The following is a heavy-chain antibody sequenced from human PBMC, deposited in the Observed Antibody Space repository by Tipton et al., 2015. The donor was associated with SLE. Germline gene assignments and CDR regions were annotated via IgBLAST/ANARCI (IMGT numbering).Heavy chain of an antibody. CDR2: IYYSGST. Sequence: TLFLTCAVSGYSISSGYSWGWLRQPPGKGLAWIGRIYYSGSTYYNPSLKSRLTISVDTSNHQFSLKLKSVTAADTAVYYCASFRDMVQGVIGTFNIWGQGTMVTVSS. J-gene: IGHJ3*02. V-gene: IGHV4-38-2*01. D-gene: IGHD3-10*01. CDR3: ASFRDMVQGVIGTFNI. CDR1: GYSISSGYS.